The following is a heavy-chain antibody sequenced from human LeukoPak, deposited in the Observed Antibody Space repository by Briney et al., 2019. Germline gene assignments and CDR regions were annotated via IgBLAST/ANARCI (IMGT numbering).Heavy chain of an antibody. V-gene: IGHV3-23*01. CDR3: AAPLSYDFWSGGDWFDP. J-gene: IGHJ5*02. D-gene: IGHD3-3*01. Sequence: GGSLRLSCAASGFTFSSYAMSWVRQAPGKGLGWVSAISGSGGSTYYADSVKGRFTISRDNSKNTLYLQMNSLRAEDTAVYYCAAPLSYDFWSGGDWFDPWGQGTLVTVSS. CDR1: GFTFSSYA. CDR2: ISGSGGST.